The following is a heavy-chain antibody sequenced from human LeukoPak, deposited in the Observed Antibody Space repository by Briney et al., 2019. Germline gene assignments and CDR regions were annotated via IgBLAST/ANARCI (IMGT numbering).Heavy chain of an antibody. V-gene: IGHV4-39*07. CDR2: IYYSGST. D-gene: IGHD2-2*01. J-gene: IGHJ4*02. Sequence: SETLSLTCTVSGGSISSSSYYWGWLRQPPGKGLVWIGSIYYSGSTYYNPSLKSRVTISVDTSKNQFSLKLSSVTAADTAVYYCARVKGYCSSTSCYGFDYWGQGTLVTVSS. CDR3: ARVKGYCSSTSCYGFDY. CDR1: GGSISSSSYY.